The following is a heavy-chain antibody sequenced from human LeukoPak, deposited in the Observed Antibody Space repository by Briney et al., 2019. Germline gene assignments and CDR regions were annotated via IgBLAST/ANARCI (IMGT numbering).Heavy chain of an antibody. V-gene: IGHV3-7*04. Sequence: GGSLRLSCLGSGFTFRTPWMSWVRQAPGKGLEWVANIKHDGSEKYYVDSVKGRFNISRDNAKNSLYLQMNSLRAEDTAVYYCARGGWTQDYWGQGTLVTVSS. CDR1: GFTFRTPW. CDR2: IKHDGSEK. D-gene: IGHD6-19*01. J-gene: IGHJ4*02. CDR3: ARGGWTQDY.